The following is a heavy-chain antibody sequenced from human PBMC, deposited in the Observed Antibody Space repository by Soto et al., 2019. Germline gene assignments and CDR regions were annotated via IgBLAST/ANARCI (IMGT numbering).Heavy chain of an antibody. CDR3: ARLPGVRGVFERVNV. V-gene: IGHV5-51*01. Sequence: GESLKISCNGSGYSFAGYWIGWVRQMPGKGLDWMGVIYPGESDTRYSPSFHGQVTISADKSISTAYLQWSSLKASDTAMYFSARLPGVRGVFERVNVWGEGPRVTVS. J-gene: IGHJ4*03. D-gene: IGHD3-10*01. CDR1: GYSFAGYW. CDR2: IYPGESDT.